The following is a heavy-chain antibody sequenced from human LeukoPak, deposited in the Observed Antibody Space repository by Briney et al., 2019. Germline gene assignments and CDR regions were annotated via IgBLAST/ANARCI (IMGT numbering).Heavy chain of an antibody. V-gene: IGHV3-23*01. D-gene: IGHD3-3*02. CDR2: ISGSGGST. CDR3: AKDSKGPFDY. J-gene: IGHJ4*02. Sequence: PGGSLRLSCAASGFTFSSYAMSWVRQAPGKGLEWVSAISGSGGSTYYADSVKSRFTISRDNSKNTLYPQMNSLRAEDTAVYYCAKDSKGPFDYWGQGTLVTVSS. CDR1: GFTFSSYA.